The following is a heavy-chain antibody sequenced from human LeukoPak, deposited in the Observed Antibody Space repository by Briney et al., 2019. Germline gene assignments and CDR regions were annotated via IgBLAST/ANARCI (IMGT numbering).Heavy chain of an antibody. CDR1: GGSISSGSFY. D-gene: IGHD1-26*01. Sequence: SETLSLTCTVSGGSISSGSFYWGWIRQPPGKGLQWIGSISYSGSTHYNPSLKSRVAISVDTSKTQFSLKLSSVTAADTAVYYCARQGGVGATGFDDCWGQGTLVTVSS. CDR3: ARQGGVGATGFDDC. V-gene: IGHV4-39*01. J-gene: IGHJ4*02. CDR2: ISYSGST.